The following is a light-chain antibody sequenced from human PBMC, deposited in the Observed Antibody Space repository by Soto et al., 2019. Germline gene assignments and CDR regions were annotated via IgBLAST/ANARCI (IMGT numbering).Light chain of an antibody. Sequence: DLQMTQSPSSLSASVGDRVTITCRASQSISSYLNWYQQKPGKAPKLLTYAASSLQSGVPSRFSGSGSGTDFTLTISSLQPEDFATYYCQQSYSTPRGTFGQGTKLEIK. CDR1: QSISSY. CDR3: QQSYSTPRGT. V-gene: IGKV1-39*01. CDR2: AAS. J-gene: IGKJ2*02.